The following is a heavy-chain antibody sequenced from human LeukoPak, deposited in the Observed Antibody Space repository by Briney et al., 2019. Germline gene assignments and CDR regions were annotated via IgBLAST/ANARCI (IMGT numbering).Heavy chain of an antibody. V-gene: IGHV3-66*01. CDR1: GFIVSSNY. D-gene: IGHD1-26*01. CDR3: AREAAVGATQFDY. J-gene: IGHJ4*02. Sequence: GGSLRLSCAASGFIVSSNYMSWVRQAPGKGLEWVSILYSGGTTYYTDSVKGRFTISRDNSKNTLHLQMNSLRAEDTAVYYCAREAAVGATQFDYWGQGTLVTVSS. CDR2: LYSGGTT.